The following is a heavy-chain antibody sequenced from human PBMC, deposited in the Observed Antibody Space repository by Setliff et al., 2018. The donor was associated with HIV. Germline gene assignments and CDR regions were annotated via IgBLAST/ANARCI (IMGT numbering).Heavy chain of an antibody. Sequence: SETLSLTCTVSGGSVGSGSYYWSWIRQPPGKGLEWIGYIYYSGNTNYNPSLKSRLTISVDTSKNQFSLKLRSVTAADTAVYYCARDPPGYGDSNDYWGQGTLVTVSS. CDR3: ARDPPGYGDSNDY. J-gene: IGHJ4*02. CDR2: IYYSGNT. D-gene: IGHD4-17*01. V-gene: IGHV4-61*01. CDR1: GGSVGSGSYY.